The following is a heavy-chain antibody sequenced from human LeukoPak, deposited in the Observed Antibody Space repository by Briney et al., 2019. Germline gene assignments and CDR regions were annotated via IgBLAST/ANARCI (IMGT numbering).Heavy chain of an antibody. D-gene: IGHD3-16*02. CDR1: GGSISSGGYY. V-gene: IGHV4-31*03. CDR3: ARDYVWGSYRGIDY. J-gene: IGHJ4*02. Sequence: SQTLSLTCTVSGGSISSGGYYWSWIRQHPGKGLEWIGYIYYSGSTYYNPSLKSRVTISVDTSKNQLSLKLSSVTAADTAAYYCARDYVWGSYRGIDYWGQGTLVTVSS. CDR2: IYYSGST.